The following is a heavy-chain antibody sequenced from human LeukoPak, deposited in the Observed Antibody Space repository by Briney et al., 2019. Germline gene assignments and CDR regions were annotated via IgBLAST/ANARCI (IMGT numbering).Heavy chain of an antibody. CDR3: ARGRVQLWLRGAANFDY. CDR2: IYYSGST. CDR1: GGSISSSSYY. V-gene: IGHV4-39*07. Sequence: SETLSLTCTVSGGSISSSSYYWGWIRQPPGKGLEWIGSIYYSGSTYYNPSLKSRVTISVDTSKNQFSLKLSSVTAADTAVYYCARGRVQLWLRGAANFDYWGQGTLVTVSS. J-gene: IGHJ4*02. D-gene: IGHD5-18*01.